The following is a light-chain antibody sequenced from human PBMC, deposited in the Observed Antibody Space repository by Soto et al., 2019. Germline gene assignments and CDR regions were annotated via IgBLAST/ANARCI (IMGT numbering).Light chain of an antibody. CDR1: SSDVGAYNY. CDR3: CSYAGSYSWV. CDR2: DVS. J-gene: IGLJ3*02. Sequence: QSALTQPRSVSGSPGQSVTISCTGTSSDVGAYNYVSWYQHHPGKAPNVMIYDVSERPSGVPDRFSGSKSDNKASLTISGLQAEDEADYYCCSYAGSYSWVFGGGTQLTVL. V-gene: IGLV2-11*01.